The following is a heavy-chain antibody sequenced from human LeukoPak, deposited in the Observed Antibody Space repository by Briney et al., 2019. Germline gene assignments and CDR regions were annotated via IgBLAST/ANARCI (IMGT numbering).Heavy chain of an antibody. J-gene: IGHJ4*02. V-gene: IGHV3-23*01. D-gene: IGHD4-17*01. CDR1: GFTFSSYA. CDR2: ISGSGGST. CDR3: AKDPGKTVTHSSIYFDY. Sequence: PGGSLRLSCAASGFTFSSYAMSWVRQAPGKVLEWVSAISGSGGSTYYADSVKGRFTISRDNSKNTLYLQMNSLRAEDTAVYYCAKDPGKTVTHSSIYFDYWDQGTLVTVSS.